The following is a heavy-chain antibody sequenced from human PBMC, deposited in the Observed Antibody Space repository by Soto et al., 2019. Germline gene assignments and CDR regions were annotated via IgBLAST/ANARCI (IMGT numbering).Heavy chain of an antibody. Sequence: QITLKESGPTLVKPTQTLTLTCTFSGFSLSTSGVGVGWIRQPPGKALEWLALIYWDDDKRYSPSLKSRLTIAKDTSKNQVVLTMTNMDPLDTATYYCAHSIRGVTTPHWFDPWGQGTLFTVSS. J-gene: IGHJ5*02. V-gene: IGHV2-5*02. D-gene: IGHD3-10*01. CDR1: GFSLSTSGVG. CDR3: AHSIRGVTTPHWFDP. CDR2: IYWDDDK.